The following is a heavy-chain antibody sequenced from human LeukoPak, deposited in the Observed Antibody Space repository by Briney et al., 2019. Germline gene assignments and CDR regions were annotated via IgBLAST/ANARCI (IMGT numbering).Heavy chain of an antibody. CDR2: IIPIFGTA. CDR3: AAGPPSPPIAAAGPFDY. D-gene: IGHD6-13*01. Sequence: SVKVSCKASGGTFSSYAISWVRQAPGQGLEWMGGIIPIFGTANYAQKFQGRVTITADKSTSTAYMELSSLRSEDTAVYYCAAGPPSPPIAAAGPFDYWGQGTLVTVSS. V-gene: IGHV1-69*06. J-gene: IGHJ4*02. CDR1: GGTFSSYA.